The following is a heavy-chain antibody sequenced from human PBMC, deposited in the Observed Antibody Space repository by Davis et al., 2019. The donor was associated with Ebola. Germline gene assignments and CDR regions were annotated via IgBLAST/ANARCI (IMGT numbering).Heavy chain of an antibody. CDR1: GFTFSGYW. CDR2: ISPDGGRT. J-gene: IGHJ4*02. V-gene: IGHV3-74*01. D-gene: IGHD3-22*01. Sequence: GESLKISCAASGFTFSGYWVHWVRQAPGKGPVWVSRISPDGGRTGYADSVKGRFTISRDNAKNSLYLQMNSLRAEDTAVYYCARSSSGYFYGLDYWGQGTLVTVSS. CDR3: ARSSSGYFYGLDY.